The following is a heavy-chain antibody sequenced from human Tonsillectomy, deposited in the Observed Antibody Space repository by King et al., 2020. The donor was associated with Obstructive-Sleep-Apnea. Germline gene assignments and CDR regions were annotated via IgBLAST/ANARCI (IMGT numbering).Heavy chain of an antibody. CDR1: GFTFDDYV. CDR2: ISWNSGSM. J-gene: IGHJ4*02. D-gene: IGHD3-9*01. CDR3: AKDILTGYYNYYFDY. Sequence: VQLVESGGGLVQPGRSLRLPCAASGFTFDDYVMHWVRQAPGKGLEGVSGISWNSGSMGYADSVKGRFTIPRDNAKNSLYLQMNSLRAEDTALYYCAKDILTGYYNYYFDYWGQGTLVTVSS. V-gene: IGHV3-9*01.